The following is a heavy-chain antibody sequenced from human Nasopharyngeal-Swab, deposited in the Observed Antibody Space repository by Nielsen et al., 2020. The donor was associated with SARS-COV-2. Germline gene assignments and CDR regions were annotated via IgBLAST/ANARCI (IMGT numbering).Heavy chain of an antibody. CDR1: GFTFSSYW. D-gene: IGHD3-10*02. CDR3: ARVMFGESHRYFDY. J-gene: IGHJ4*02. Sequence: GESLKISCAASGFTFSSYWMHWVRQAPGKGLVWVSRINSDGSSTSYADSAKGRFTISRDNAKNTLYLQMNSLRAEDTAVYYCARVMFGESHRYFDYWGQGTLVTVSS. CDR2: INSDGSST. V-gene: IGHV3-74*01.